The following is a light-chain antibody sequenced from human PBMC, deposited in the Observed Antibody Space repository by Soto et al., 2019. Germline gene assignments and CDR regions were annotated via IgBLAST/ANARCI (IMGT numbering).Light chain of an antibody. CDR2: GAS. Sequence: EMVMTQSPATLSVSPGERATLSCRASQSLGSDLAWYQQKPGQAPRLLIYGASTRATGIPARFSGSGSGTEFTLTISSLQSEDFAVYYCQQYNNWPGLTFGGGTKVEIK. CDR1: QSLGSD. J-gene: IGKJ4*01. CDR3: QQYNNWPGLT. V-gene: IGKV3D-15*01.